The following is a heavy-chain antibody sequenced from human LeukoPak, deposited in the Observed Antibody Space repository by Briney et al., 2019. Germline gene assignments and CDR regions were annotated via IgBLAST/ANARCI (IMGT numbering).Heavy chain of an antibody. Sequence: GGSLRLSCAASGFTFDDYTMHWVRQAPGKGLEWVSSISSSSSYIYYADSVKGRFTISRDNAKNSLYLQMNSLRAEDTAVYYCARDVGYCSSTSCYTAFDIWGQGTMVTVSS. J-gene: IGHJ3*02. CDR2: ISSSSSYI. D-gene: IGHD2-2*02. CDR1: GFTFDDYT. V-gene: IGHV3-21*01. CDR3: ARDVGYCSSTSCYTAFDI.